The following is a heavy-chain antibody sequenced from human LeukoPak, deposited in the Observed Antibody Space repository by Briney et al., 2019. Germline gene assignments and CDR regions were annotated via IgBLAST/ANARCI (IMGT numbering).Heavy chain of an antibody. D-gene: IGHD3-9*01. J-gene: IGHJ3*02. CDR2: IRYDGSNK. CDR3: AKGRWGLTINNFDI. Sequence: GGSLRLSCAASGFTFSSYGMHWVRQAPGKGLEWVAFIRYDGSNKYYADSVKGRFTISRDNSKNTLYLQMNSLRAEDTAVYYCAKGRWGLTINNFDIRGQGTMVTVSS. CDR1: GFTFSSYG. V-gene: IGHV3-30*02.